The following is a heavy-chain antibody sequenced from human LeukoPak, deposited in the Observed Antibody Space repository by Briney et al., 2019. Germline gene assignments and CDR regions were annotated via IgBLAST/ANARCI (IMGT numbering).Heavy chain of an antibody. D-gene: IGHD6-25*01. CDR3: ARANPPPAFDP. J-gene: IGHJ5*02. CDR1: GYTFTDYY. Sequence: ASVKVSCKASGYTFTDYYMHWVRQAPGQGLEWMGWINPNSGGTNYAQNFQGRVTMTRDTSITTAYMELSRLTSDDTAVYYCARANPPPAFDPWGQGTLVTVSS. V-gene: IGHV1-2*02. CDR2: INPNSGGT.